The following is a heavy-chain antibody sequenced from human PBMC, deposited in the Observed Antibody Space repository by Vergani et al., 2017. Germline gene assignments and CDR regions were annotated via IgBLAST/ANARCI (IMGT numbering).Heavy chain of an antibody. J-gene: IGHJ3*02. CDR2: IIPIIRLA. CDR3: ASFGYDRNAFDI. Sequence: QVHLEQSGTEVKKPGSSVKVSCKVSGDIFNNYTVTWVRQAPGQGLEWMGRIIPIIRLATSAQKFQDRVKITGDTSTNTVYMEMNNLRSEDTAVYYCASFGYDRNAFDIWGQGTMVTVSS. D-gene: IGHD3-22*01. V-gene: IGHV1-69*02. CDR1: GDIFNNYT.